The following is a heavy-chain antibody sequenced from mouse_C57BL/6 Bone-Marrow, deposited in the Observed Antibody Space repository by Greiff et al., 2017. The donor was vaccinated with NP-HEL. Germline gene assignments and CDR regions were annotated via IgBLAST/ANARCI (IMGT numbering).Heavy chain of an antibody. Sequence: QVQLQQPGAELVKPGASVKLSCKASGYTFTSYWMQWVKQRPGQGLEWIGEIDPSDSYTNYTQKFKGKATLPVDTSSSTAYMQLSSLTSEDSAVYYCARDWDDYAMDYWGQGTSVTVSS. CDR3: ARDWDDYAMDY. CDR1: GYTFTSYW. J-gene: IGHJ4*01. V-gene: IGHV1-50*01. CDR2: IDPSDSYT. D-gene: IGHD4-1*01.